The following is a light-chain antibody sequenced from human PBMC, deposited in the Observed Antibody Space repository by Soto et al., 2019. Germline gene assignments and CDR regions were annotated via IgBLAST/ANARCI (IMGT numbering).Light chain of an antibody. CDR2: EVT. Sequence: QSALGQTASVSGSPGQTITISCTGTSSDIGGYNAVSWYQHHPGKAPKLIIYEVTHRPSGVSDRFSASKSGNTASLTISGLQAEDEADYYCNSFRVSHLYVFGTGTKVTVL. V-gene: IGLV2-14*01. CDR3: NSFRVSHLYV. CDR1: SSDIGGYNA. J-gene: IGLJ1*01.